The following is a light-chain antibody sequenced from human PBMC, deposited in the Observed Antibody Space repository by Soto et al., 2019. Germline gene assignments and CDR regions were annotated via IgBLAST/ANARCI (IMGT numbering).Light chain of an antibody. CDR1: SSDVGGYNY. CDR2: DVS. J-gene: IGLJ1*01. V-gene: IGLV2-11*01. Sequence: QSALTQPRSVSGSPGQSVTISCTGTSSDVGGYNYGSWYQQHPGKAPKLMIYDVSKRPSGVPDRFSGSKSGNTASLTISGLQAEDEADYYCCSYAGSYTFGVFGTGTKLTVL. CDR3: CSYAGSYTFGV.